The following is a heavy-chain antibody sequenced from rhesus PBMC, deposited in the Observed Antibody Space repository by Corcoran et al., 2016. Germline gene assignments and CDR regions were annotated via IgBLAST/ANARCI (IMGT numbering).Heavy chain of an antibody. V-gene: IGHV4-106*01. CDR3: ARLEGSTDFDY. J-gene: IGHJ4*01. CDR2: IYGSGGRT. CDR1: GGSISDDYY. Sequence: QVQLQESGPGLVKPSETLSLTCAVSGGSISDDYYWSWIRQPPGKGLEWIGYIYGSGGRTEYNPSLKIRVNISIYTSKNQCSLKLSSVTAADTAVYYCARLEGSTDFDYWGQGVLVTVSS. D-gene: IGHD4-29*01.